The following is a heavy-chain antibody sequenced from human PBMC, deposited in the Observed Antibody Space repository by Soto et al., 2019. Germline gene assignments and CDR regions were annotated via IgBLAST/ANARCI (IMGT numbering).Heavy chain of an antibody. V-gene: IGHV2-5*02. CDR2: IYWDGDK. J-gene: IGHJ6*02. Sequence: QITLKESGPTLVKPTQTLTLTCTFSGFSLNTGGLGVGWIRQPPGKALEWLALIYWDGDKRYSPSLQSRLSNTKDTPNTRVXRXLXXLDPVDTATYYCVHSRCGGDCLRSYSSRYSYGMDVWGQGNTVTVSS. CDR1: GFSLNTGGLG. CDR3: VHSRCGGDCLRSYSSRYSYGMDV. D-gene: IGHD2-21*02.